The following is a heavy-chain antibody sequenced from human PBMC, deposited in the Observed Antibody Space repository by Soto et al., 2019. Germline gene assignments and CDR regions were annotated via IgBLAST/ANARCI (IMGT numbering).Heavy chain of an antibody. CDR2: ISYDGSNK. D-gene: IGHD1-26*01. CDR1: GFTFSSYA. Sequence: QVQLVESGGGVVQPGRSLRLSCAASGFTFSSYAMHWVRQAPGKGLEWVAVISYDGSNKYYADSVKGRFTISRDNSKNTLYLQMNSLRAEDTAVYYCARENLVGATHDGMDVWGQGTTVTVSS. CDR3: ARENLVGATHDGMDV. J-gene: IGHJ6*02. V-gene: IGHV3-30-3*01.